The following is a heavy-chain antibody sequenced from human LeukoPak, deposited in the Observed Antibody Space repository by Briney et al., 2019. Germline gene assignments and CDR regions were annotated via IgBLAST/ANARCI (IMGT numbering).Heavy chain of an antibody. D-gene: IGHD6-13*01. Sequence: GRSLRLSCAASGFTFDDYAMHWVRHAPGKGLEWVSGISWNSGSIGYADSVKGRFTISRDNSKNTLYLQMNSLRVDDTAVYYCAKDGQQLVYYYYYYMDVWGKGTTVTVSS. CDR2: ISWNSGSI. V-gene: IGHV3-9*01. J-gene: IGHJ6*03. CDR3: AKDGQQLVYYYYYYMDV. CDR1: GFTFDDYA.